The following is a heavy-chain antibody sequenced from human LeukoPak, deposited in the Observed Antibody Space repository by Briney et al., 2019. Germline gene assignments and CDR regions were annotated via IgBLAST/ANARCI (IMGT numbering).Heavy chain of an antibody. D-gene: IGHD3-10*01. J-gene: IGHJ4*02. CDR3: ARGSIYYGSGSYQAHFDY. V-gene: IGHV4-59*01. Sequence: PSETLSLTCTVSGGSISSYYWSWIRQPPGKGLEWIGYIYYSGSTNYNPSLKSRVTISVDTSKNQFSLKLSSVTAADTAVYYCARGSIYYGSGSYQAHFDYWGQGTLGTVSS. CDR2: IYYSGST. CDR1: GGSISSYY.